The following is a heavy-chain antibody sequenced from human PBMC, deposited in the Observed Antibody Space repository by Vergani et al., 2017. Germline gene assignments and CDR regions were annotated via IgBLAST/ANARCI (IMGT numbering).Heavy chain of an antibody. CDR3: AGQGGYSYGRNDY. D-gene: IGHD5-18*01. Sequence: VQLVQSGAEVKKPGESLRTSSKGSGYSFTSYWISWVRQMPGKGLEWMGRIDPSESYTNYSPSFQGHVTISADKSISTAYLQGSSLKASDTAMYYCAGQGGYSYGRNDYWGQGTLVTVSS. J-gene: IGHJ4*02. CDR2: IDPSESYT. V-gene: IGHV5-10-1*03. CDR1: GYSFTSYW.